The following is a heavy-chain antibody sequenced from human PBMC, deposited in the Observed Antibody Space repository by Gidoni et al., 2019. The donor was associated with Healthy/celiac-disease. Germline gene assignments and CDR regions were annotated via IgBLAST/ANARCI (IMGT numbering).Heavy chain of an antibody. J-gene: IGHJ6*02. Sequence: QVQLVESGGGVVQPGRSLRLYCAASGFTFSSYGLHWLRQAPGKGLEWVAVISYDGSNKYYADSVKGRFTISRDNSKNTLYLQMNSLRAEDTAVYYCAKDILDFWSGYKGGYYYYYGMDVWGQGTTVTVSS. CDR1: GFTFSSYG. V-gene: IGHV3-30*18. D-gene: IGHD3-3*01. CDR2: ISYDGSNK. CDR3: AKDILDFWSGYKGGYYYYYGMDV.